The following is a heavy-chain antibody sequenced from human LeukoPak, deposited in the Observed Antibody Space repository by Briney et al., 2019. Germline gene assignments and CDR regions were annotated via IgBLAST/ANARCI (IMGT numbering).Heavy chain of an antibody. V-gene: IGHV4-59*01. CDR3: ARRIGRHFDY. CDR2: IYYSGST. J-gene: IGHJ4*02. CDR1: GGSISSYY. Sequence: PETLSLTCTVSGGSISSYYWSWIRQPPGKGLEWIGYIYYSGSTNYNPSLKSRVTISVDTSKNQFSLKLSSVTAADTAVYYCARRIGRHFDYWGQGTLVTVSS. D-gene: IGHD2-15*01.